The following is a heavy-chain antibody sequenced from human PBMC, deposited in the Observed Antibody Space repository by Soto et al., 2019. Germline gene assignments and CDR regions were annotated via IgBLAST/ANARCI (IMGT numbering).Heavy chain of an antibody. CDR1: GVSVSSGSYY. J-gene: IGHJ4*02. Sequence: QVQLQESGPGLVKPSETLSLTCTVSGVSVSSGSYYWIWIRQPPGEGLEWIGYIYYSGSTRYNPSLESPITISIDPSKNQFSLKLDSVTAADTAVYYCARGKNTWEATSSHWGQGTLVTVSS. D-gene: IGHD1-26*01. V-gene: IGHV4-61*01. CDR2: IYYSGST. CDR3: ARGKNTWEATSSH.